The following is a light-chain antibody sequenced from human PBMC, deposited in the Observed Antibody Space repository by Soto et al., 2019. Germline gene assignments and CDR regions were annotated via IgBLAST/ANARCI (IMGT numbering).Light chain of an antibody. CDR3: SSYTSSSTFLV. Sequence: QSALTQPASVSGSPGQSITISCTGSSSDVGNSNVVSWYQQHPGKAPQLIIYEGTQRPSGVSSRFSGSRSGNTASLRISGLQAEDEADYYCSSYTSSSTFLVFGGGTQLTVL. CDR2: EGT. CDR1: SSDVGNSNV. J-gene: IGLJ2*01. V-gene: IGLV2-14*02.